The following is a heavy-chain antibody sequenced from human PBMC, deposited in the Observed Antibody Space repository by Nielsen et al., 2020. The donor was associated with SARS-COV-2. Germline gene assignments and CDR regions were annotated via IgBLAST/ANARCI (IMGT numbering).Heavy chain of an antibody. J-gene: IGHJ4*02. V-gene: IGHV4-34*01. Sequence: RQAPGKGLEWIGEINHSGSTNYNPSLKSRVTISVDTSKNQFSLKLSSVTAADTAVYYCARGSVSMVRGVIITGVGYYFDYWGQGTLVTSPQ. D-gene: IGHD3-10*01. CDR3: ARGSVSMVRGVIITGVGYYFDY. CDR2: INHSGST.